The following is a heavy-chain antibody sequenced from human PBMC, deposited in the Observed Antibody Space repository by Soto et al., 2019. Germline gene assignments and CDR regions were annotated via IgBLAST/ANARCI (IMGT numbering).Heavy chain of an antibody. CDR2: IYHSGST. Sequence: NPSETLSLTCAVSGGSISSSNWWSWFLQPPGKGLEWIGEIYHSGSTNYNPSLKSRVTISVDKSKNQFSLKLSSVTAADTAVYYCARDLGTMVRGLLVNYYGMDVWGQGTTVTVSS. CDR3: ARDLGTMVRGLLVNYYGMDV. V-gene: IGHV4-4*02. D-gene: IGHD3-10*01. J-gene: IGHJ6*02. CDR1: GGSISSSNW.